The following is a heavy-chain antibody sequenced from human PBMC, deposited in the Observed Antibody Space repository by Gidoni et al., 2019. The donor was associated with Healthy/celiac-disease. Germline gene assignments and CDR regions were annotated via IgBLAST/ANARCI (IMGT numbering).Heavy chain of an antibody. CDR3: AIGSWIQLWSPPDY. Sequence: EVQLVESGGVVVQPGGSLRLSCAASGFTFEDYTMHWVRQAPGKGLEWVSLISWDGGSTYYADSVKGRFTISRDNSKNSLYLQMNSLRTEDTALYYCAIGSWIQLWSPPDYWGQGTLVTVSS. CDR1: GFTFEDYT. V-gene: IGHV3-43*01. J-gene: IGHJ4*02. CDR2: ISWDGGST. D-gene: IGHD5-18*01.